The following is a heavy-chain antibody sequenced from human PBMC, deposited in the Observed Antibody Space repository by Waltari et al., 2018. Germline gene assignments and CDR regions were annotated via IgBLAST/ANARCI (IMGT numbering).Heavy chain of an antibody. CDR2: SIPILGIA. D-gene: IGHD3-22*01. CDR1: GGTFSSYT. CDR3: ARERSSMIVVVITDRDAFDI. J-gene: IGHJ3*02. V-gene: IGHV1-69*08. Sequence: QVQLVQSGAEVKKPGSSVKVSCKASGGTFSSYTISWVRQAPGQGLEWMGRSIPILGIANYGQKFQGRVTITADKSTSTAYMELSSLRSEDTAVYYCARERSSMIVVVITDRDAFDIWGQGTMVTVSS.